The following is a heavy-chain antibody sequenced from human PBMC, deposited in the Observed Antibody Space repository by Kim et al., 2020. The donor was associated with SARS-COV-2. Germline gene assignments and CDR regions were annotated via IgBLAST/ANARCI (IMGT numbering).Heavy chain of an antibody. Sequence: SETLSLTCTVSGGSISSYYWSWIRQPPGKGLEWIGYIYYSGSTNYNPSLKSLVTISVDTSKNQFSLKLSSVTAADTAVYYCARDWRAYCGGDCPQTYYYYGMDVWGQGTTVTVSS. CDR2: IYYSGST. CDR3: ARDWRAYCGGDCPQTYYYYGMDV. CDR1: GGSISSYY. D-gene: IGHD2-21*02. V-gene: IGHV4-59*01. J-gene: IGHJ6*02.